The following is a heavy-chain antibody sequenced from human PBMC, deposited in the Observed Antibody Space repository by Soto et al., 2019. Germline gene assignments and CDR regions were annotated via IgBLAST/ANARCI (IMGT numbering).Heavy chain of an antibody. V-gene: IGHV3-30-3*01. J-gene: IGHJ2*01. CDR2: ISYDGSNK. CDR3: ARPLWRNDYNWGYFDL. CDR1: GFTFSSYA. Sequence: QVQLVESGGGVVQPGRSLRLSCAASGFTFSSYAMHWVRQAPGKGLEWVAVISYDGSNKYYADSVKGRFTISRDNSKNTTYLQMNSRRAEDTAVYYCARPLWRNDYNWGYFDLWGRGTLVTVSS. D-gene: IGHD4-4*01.